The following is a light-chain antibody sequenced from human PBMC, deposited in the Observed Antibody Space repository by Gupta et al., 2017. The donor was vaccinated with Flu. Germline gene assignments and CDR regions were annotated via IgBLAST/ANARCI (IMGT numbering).Light chain of an antibody. Sequence: IRRASVRVAPGQTARITCGGSDIGSKSVHWYQQKPGQAPVLVVHDDYDRPSGIPERFCGSNSENTASPNISSVEARDKADYQYYMWDNSRSHMWVFGTGTKLTVL. CDR2: DDY. J-gene: IGLJ3*02. V-gene: IGLV3-21*02. CDR3: YMWDNSRSHMWV. CDR1: DIGSKS.